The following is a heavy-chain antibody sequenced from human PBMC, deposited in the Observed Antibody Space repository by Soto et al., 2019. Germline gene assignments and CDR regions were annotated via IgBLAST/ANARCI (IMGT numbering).Heavy chain of an antibody. CDR3: ARGASP. CDR2: INPNSGNT. J-gene: IGHJ5*02. V-gene: IGHV1-8*02. Sequence: ASVKVSCKASGYTFTGYYMHWVRQAPGQGLEWMGWINPNSGNTGYAQKFQGRITLTRSTSINTAYLELSSLSSDDSAVYYCARGASPWGQGTLVTVSS. CDR1: GYTFTGYY.